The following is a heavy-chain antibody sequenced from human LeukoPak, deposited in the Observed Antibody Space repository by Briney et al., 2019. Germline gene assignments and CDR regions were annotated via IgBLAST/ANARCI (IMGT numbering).Heavy chain of an antibody. Sequence: GGSLRLSCAASGFTFSDYYMSWIRQAPGKGLEWVSYISSSGSTIYYADSVKGRFTISRDNAKNSLYLQMNSLRAEDTAVYYYARDSNYYYDSSGYYPQFDYWGQGTLVTVSS. CDR1: GFTFSDYY. D-gene: IGHD3-22*01. CDR3: ARDSNYYYDSSGYYPQFDY. CDR2: ISSSGSTI. J-gene: IGHJ4*02. V-gene: IGHV3-11*04.